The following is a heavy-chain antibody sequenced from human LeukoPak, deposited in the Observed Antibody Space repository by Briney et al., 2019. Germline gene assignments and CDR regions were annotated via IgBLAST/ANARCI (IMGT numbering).Heavy chain of an antibody. CDR3: ASVAAARLQGGGN. Sequence: GGSLRLSCAASGFTFSSYSMNWVRQAPGKGLEWVSSISSSSSYIYYADSVKGRFTISRDNAKNSLYLQMNSLRAEDTAVYYCASVAAARLQGGGNWGQGTLVTVSS. V-gene: IGHV3-21*01. D-gene: IGHD6-13*01. J-gene: IGHJ4*02. CDR2: ISSSSSYI. CDR1: GFTFSSYS.